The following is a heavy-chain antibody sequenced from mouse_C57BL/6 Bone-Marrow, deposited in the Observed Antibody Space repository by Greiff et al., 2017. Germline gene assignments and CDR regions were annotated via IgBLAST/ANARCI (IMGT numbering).Heavy chain of an antibody. CDR2: IDPSDSYT. Sequence: QVQLQQPGAELVMPGASVKLSCKASGYTFTSYWMHWVKQRPGQGLEWIGEIDPSDSYTNYNQKFKGKSTLTVDKSSSTAYMQLSSLTAEDSAVYYCASCAMDYWGQGTSVTVSS. V-gene: IGHV1-69*01. CDR3: ASCAMDY. J-gene: IGHJ4*01. CDR1: GYTFTSYW.